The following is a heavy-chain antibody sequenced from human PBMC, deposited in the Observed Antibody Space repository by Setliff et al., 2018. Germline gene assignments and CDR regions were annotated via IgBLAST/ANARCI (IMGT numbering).Heavy chain of an antibody. V-gene: IGHV1-69*13. D-gene: IGHD3-9*01. CDR1: GGTFSSYA. Sequence: SVKVSCKASGGTFSSYAISWVRQAPGQGLEWMGGIIPIFGTANYAQKFQGRVTITADESTSTAYMELSSLRSEDTAVYYYARVLEPNYDILTGYYYYYYYGMDVWGQGTTVTVSS. CDR2: IIPIFGTA. J-gene: IGHJ6*02. CDR3: ARVLEPNYDILTGYYYYYYYGMDV.